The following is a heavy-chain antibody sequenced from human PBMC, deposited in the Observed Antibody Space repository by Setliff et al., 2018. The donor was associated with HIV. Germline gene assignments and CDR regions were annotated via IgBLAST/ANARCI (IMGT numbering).Heavy chain of an antibody. CDR2: VVPTIHEA. CDR1: GYSFARYG. V-gene: IGHV1-69*13. CDR3: ARGADASGYFYREYFQH. J-gene: IGHJ1*01. Sequence: SVKVSCKASGYSFARYGLSWVRQAPGQGLEWMGGVVPTIHEATYAQKFQGRVTITADESATTVYMEMSGLTSEDTAIYYCARGADASGYFYREYFQHWGQGTLVTVSS. D-gene: IGHD3-22*01.